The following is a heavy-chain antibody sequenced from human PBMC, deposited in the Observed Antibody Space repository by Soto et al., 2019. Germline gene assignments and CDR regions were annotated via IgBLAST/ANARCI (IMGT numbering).Heavy chain of an antibody. V-gene: IGHV3-7*01. CDR2: IKYDGSEK. J-gene: IGHJ3*02. CDR3: AKYGSGNFAAYAFDI. CDR1: GFTFRSYW. Sequence: EGQLVESGGGLVQPGGSLRLSCAASGFTFRSYWMSWVRQAPRKGLEWVANIKYDGSEKNYVDSVKGRFSISRDNAANSHHLQMNSLRAEDTAVYFCAKYGSGNFAAYAFDIWGRGTMVTVSS. D-gene: IGHD3-10*01.